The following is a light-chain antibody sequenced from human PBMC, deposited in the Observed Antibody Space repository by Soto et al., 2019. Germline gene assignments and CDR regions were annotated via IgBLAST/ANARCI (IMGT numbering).Light chain of an antibody. Sequence: IQLTQSPSSLSASVGDRVTITCRASQGISSHLAWYQQKPGKAPKVLISAASTLQSGVPSRFSGSGYGTDFTLTISSLQPEDFATYYCQQLKSYPLTFGGGTKMEIK. CDR3: QQLKSYPLT. CDR2: AAS. J-gene: IGKJ4*01. V-gene: IGKV1-9*01. CDR1: QGISSH.